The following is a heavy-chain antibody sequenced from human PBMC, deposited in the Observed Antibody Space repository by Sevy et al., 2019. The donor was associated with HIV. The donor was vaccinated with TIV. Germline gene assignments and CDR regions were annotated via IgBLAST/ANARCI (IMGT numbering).Heavy chain of an antibody. CDR2: IKQDGSEK. CDR1: GFTFSSYW. D-gene: IGHD1-1*01. V-gene: IGHV3-7*01. J-gene: IGHJ4*02. CDR3: ARDGGWYNYAPSDY. Sequence: GGSLRLSCAASGFTFSSYWMNWVRQAPGKGLEWVANIKQDGSEKYYVDSVKGRFTISRDNAKNSMHLKMNSLRAEDTAVYYCARDGGWYNYAPSDYWGQGTLVTVSS.